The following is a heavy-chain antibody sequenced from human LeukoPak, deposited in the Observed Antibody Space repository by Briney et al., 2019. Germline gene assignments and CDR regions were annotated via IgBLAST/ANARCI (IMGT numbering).Heavy chain of an antibody. CDR3: AKAHYYYDFWSGYPYYFDY. D-gene: IGHD3-3*01. J-gene: IGHJ4*02. CDR1: GFSFGGYS. V-gene: IGHV3-23*01. Sequence: GGSLRLSCAASGFSFGGYSMSWVRQAPGKGLEWVSTISGSGGSTYYADSVKGRFTISRDNSKNTLYLQMNSLRAEDTAVYYCAKAHYYYDFWSGYPYYFDYWGQGTLVTVSS. CDR2: ISGSGGST.